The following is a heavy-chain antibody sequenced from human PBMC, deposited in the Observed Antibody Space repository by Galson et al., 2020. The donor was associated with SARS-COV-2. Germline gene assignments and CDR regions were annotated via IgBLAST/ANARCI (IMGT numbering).Heavy chain of an antibody. CDR2: IFYSGGT. V-gene: IGHV4-59*01. CDR1: GGSLSPYY. J-gene: IGHJ2*01. D-gene: IGHD7-27*01. CDR3: ARLALNWGRFWYFDL. Sequence: VQASETLSLTCSVSGGSLSPYYWAWIRQSPERGLEYIGYIFYSGGTNYNPSLKSRVTMSADTSKNQFSLNLSSVTAADTAVYYCARLALNWGRFWYFDLWGRGTRVTVSS.